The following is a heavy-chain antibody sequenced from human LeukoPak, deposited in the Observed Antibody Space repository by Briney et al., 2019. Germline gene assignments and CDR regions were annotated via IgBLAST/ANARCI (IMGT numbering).Heavy chain of an antibody. D-gene: IGHD7-27*01. Sequence: GGSLRLSCAASGFTFDAFSMTWVRRAPGKGLECVSAIRGDAGSTGYADSVKGRFTISRDNAKNSLYLQMNSLRVEDTALYYCARVWAWGSGNYFDNWGQGTLVTVSS. CDR1: GFTFDAFS. J-gene: IGHJ4*02. CDR3: ARVWAWGSGNYFDN. V-gene: IGHV3-20*04. CDR2: IRGDAGST.